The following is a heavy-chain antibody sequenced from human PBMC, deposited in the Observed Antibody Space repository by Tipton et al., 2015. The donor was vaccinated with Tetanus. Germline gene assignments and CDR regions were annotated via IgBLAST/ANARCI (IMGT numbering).Heavy chain of an antibody. CDR3: ARLPKHYSASGST. CDR2: INPGDSDA. V-gene: IGHV5-51*01. J-gene: IGHJ5*02. CDR1: GHNSRSYW. Sequence: QLVQSGAEVKKPGESLKISCKVSGHNSRSYWVSWVRQMPGKGLEWMGIINPGDSDATYNPSFQGQVTISADKSISTAYLQWTSLKPSDTAIYFCARLPKHYSASGSTWGQGTLVLVSS. D-gene: IGHD3-10*01.